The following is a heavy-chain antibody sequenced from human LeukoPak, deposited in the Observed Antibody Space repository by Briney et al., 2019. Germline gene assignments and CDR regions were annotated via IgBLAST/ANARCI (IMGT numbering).Heavy chain of an antibody. Sequence: GGSLRLSCAAAGFTFSSYEMNWVRQAAGKGREWVAYISSSGSTIYYADSGKGRFTISRDNAKTSLYLQMNSLRAEDTAVYYCARDHPHGSTSGYWGQGTLVPVSS. CDR3: ARDHPHGSTSGY. V-gene: IGHV3-48*03. CDR1: GFTFSSYE. J-gene: IGHJ4*02. CDR2: ISSSGSTI. D-gene: IGHD2-2*01.